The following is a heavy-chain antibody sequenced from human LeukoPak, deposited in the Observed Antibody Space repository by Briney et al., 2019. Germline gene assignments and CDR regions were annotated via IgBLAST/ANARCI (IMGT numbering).Heavy chain of an antibody. CDR3: ARMEPVPSSYDSSVYYNSDY. J-gene: IGHJ4*02. CDR2: INPNSGGT. Sequence: GASVKVSCKASGYTFTGYFIHWVRQAPGQGLEWMGWINPNSGGTNSAQKFQGRVAMTRDTSISTAYMELSRLRSDDTAVYYCARMEPVPSSYDSSVYYNSDYWGQGTLVTVSS. CDR1: GYTFTGYF. V-gene: IGHV1-2*02. D-gene: IGHD3-22*01.